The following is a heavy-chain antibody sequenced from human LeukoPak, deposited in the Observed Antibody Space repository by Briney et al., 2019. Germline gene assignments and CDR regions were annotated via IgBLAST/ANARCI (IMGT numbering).Heavy chain of an antibody. CDR3: ARAGYGFWSGYYSTPYYFDY. V-gene: IGHV4-34*01. CDR1: GGSFSGYY. J-gene: IGHJ4*02. D-gene: IGHD3-3*01. Sequence: SETLSLTCAVYGGSFSGYYWSWIRQPPGKGLEWIGEINHSGSTNYNPSLKSRVTISVDTSKNQFSLKLSSVPAADTAVYYCARAGYGFWSGYYSTPYYFDYWGQGTLVTVSS. CDR2: INHSGST.